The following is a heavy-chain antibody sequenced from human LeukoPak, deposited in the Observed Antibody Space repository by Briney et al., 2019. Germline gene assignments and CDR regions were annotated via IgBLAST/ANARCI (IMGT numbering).Heavy chain of an antibody. Sequence: GGSLRLSCAASGFTFSSYSMNWVRQAPGKGLEWVSSISSSSSYIYYADSVRGRFTISRDNSKNTLYLQINSLRADDTAVYYCAKGRVGTNGVLEHWGQGTLVTVSS. J-gene: IGHJ1*01. D-gene: IGHD1-26*01. CDR1: GFTFSSYS. V-gene: IGHV3-21*04. CDR2: ISSSSSYI. CDR3: AKGRVGTNGVLEH.